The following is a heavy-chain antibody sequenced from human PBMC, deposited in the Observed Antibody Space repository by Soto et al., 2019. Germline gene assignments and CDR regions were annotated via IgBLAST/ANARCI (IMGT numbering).Heavy chain of an antibody. Sequence: GGSLRLSCAASGFTFSSYAMSWVRQAPGKGLEWVSAISGSGGSTYYADSVKGRFTITRDNSKNTLYLQMNSLRAEDTAVYYCAKDIPNCSSTSCYEGYMDVWGKGTTVTVSS. CDR3: AKDIPNCSSTSCYEGYMDV. CDR2: ISGSGGST. V-gene: IGHV3-23*01. D-gene: IGHD2-2*01. J-gene: IGHJ6*03. CDR1: GFTFSSYA.